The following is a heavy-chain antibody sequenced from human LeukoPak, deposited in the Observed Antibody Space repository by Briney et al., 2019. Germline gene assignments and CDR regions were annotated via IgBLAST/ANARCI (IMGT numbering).Heavy chain of an antibody. CDR2: INSDVSST. D-gene: IGHD6-19*01. CDR3: AKVTAVASTGALDY. Sequence: GGSLRLSCAASGFTFSSYWMHWVRQAPGKGLVWASRINSDVSSTTYADSVKGRFTISRDNAKNTLYLQMNSLRADDTAVYYCAKVTAVASTGALDYWGQGTLVTVSS. J-gene: IGHJ4*02. CDR1: GFTFSSYW. V-gene: IGHV3-74*01.